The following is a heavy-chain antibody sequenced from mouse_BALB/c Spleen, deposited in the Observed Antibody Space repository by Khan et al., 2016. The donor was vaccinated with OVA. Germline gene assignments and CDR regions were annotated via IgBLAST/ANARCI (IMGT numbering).Heavy chain of an antibody. J-gene: IGHJ4*01. CDR2: IWGGGNT. CDR3: ATTYYRYDGYYAMDY. Sequence: QVQLKESGPGLVAPSQSLSITCTVSGFSLSRYSVHWVRQPPGKGLEWLGMIWGGGNTDYNSAPKSRLSISKDNSKSQVFLKMNSLQTDDTASYYCATTYYRYDGYYAMDYWGQGTSVTVSS. CDR1: GFSLSRYS. V-gene: IGHV2-6-4*01. D-gene: IGHD2-14*01.